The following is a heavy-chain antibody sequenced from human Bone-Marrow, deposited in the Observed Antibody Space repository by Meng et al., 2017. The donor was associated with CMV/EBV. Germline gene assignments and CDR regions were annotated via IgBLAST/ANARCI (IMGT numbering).Heavy chain of an antibody. V-gene: IGHV4-39*07. J-gene: IGHJ6*02. Sequence: GSLRLSCTVSGGSISSSSYYWGWIRQPPGKGLEWIGSIYYSGSTYYNPSLKSRVTISVDTSKNQFSLKLSSVTAADTAVYYCARAPQNGYSRYYYYGMDVWGQGTTVTVSS. CDR2: IYYSGST. D-gene: IGHD6-13*01. CDR1: GGSISSSSYY. CDR3: ARAPQNGYSRYYYYGMDV.